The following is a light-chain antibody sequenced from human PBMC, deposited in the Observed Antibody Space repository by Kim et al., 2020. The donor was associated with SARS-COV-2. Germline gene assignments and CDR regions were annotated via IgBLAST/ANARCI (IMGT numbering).Light chain of an antibody. V-gene: IGKV3-15*01. CDR2: GAS. CDR3: QQYYNWPPFT. J-gene: IGKJ4*01. CDR1: QSISSD. Sequence: EIVMTQSPATLSVSPGERATLSCRASQSISSDLVWYQQKPGQAPRLLIYGASTRATGIPARFSGSGSGTEFTLTISSLQSEDFAVYYCQQYYNWPPFTFGGGTKVEI.